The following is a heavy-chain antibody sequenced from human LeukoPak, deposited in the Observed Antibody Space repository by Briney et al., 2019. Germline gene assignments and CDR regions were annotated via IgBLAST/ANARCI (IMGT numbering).Heavy chain of an antibody. D-gene: IGHD2-15*01. V-gene: IGHV3-74*01. CDR1: GFTFSGYW. CDR3: ARDSRDCRGGSCYPDY. CDR2: IYSDGGTT. Sequence: GGSLRLSCTASGFTFSGYWMHWVRQAPGKGLVWVSRIYSDGGTTVYADSVKGRFTISRDNAKNTLFLQMNSLRAEDRAVYYCARDSRDCRGGSCYPDYWGQGTLVTVSS. J-gene: IGHJ4*02.